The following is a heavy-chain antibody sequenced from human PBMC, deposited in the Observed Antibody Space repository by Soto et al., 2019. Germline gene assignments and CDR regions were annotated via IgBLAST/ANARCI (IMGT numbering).Heavy chain of an antibody. D-gene: IGHD6-13*01. CDR1: GGSISSGGYS. CDR3: ARDLAAAGQNWFDP. CDR2: IYHSGST. Sequence: PSETLSLTCAVSGGSISSGGYSWSWIRQPPGKGLEWIGYIYHSGSTYYNPSLKSRVTISVDRSKNQFSLKLSSVTAADTAVYYCARDLAAAGQNWFDPWGQGTLVTVSS. V-gene: IGHV4-30-2*01. J-gene: IGHJ5*02.